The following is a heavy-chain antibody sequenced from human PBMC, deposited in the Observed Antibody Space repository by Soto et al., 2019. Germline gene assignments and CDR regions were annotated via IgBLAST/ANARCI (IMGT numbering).Heavy chain of an antibody. V-gene: IGHV1-3*01. Sequence: ASVKVSCKASGYTLTSYAMHWVRQAPGQRLEWMGWINAGNGNTKYSQKFQGRVTITRDTSASTAYMELSSLRSEDTAVYYCARDTAPYHDYYGMDVWGQGTTVTVSS. CDR1: GYTLTSYA. CDR3: ARDTAPYHDYYGMDV. J-gene: IGHJ6*02. D-gene: IGHD5-18*01. CDR2: INAGNGNT.